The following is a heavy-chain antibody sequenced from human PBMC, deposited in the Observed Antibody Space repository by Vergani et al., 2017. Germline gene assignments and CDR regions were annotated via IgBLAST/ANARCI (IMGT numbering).Heavy chain of an antibody. D-gene: IGHD5-12*01. CDR1: GFTFSSYG. Sequence: QVQLVESGGGVVQPGRSLRLSCAASGFTFSSYGMHWVRQAPGKGLEWVAVISYDGSNKYYADSVKGRFTISRDNSKNTLYLQMNSLRAEDTAVYYCGKDTRGVATRYYYYGMDVGGQGTTVTVSS. CDR2: ISYDGSNK. V-gene: IGHV3-30*18. CDR3: GKDTRGVATRYYYYGMDV. J-gene: IGHJ6*02.